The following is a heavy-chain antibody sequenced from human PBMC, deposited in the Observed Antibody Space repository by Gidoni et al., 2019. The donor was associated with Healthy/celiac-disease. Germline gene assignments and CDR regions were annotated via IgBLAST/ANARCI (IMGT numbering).Heavy chain of an antibody. Sequence: HPGRSLRLSCAASGFTFSSYGMHWVRQAPGKGLEWVAVIWYDGSNKYYADSVKGRFTISRDNSKNTLYLQMNSLRAEDTAVYYCARDALNGPPSNYFQHWGQGTLVTVSS. D-gene: IGHD2-8*01. CDR3: ARDALNGPPSNYFQH. J-gene: IGHJ1*01. CDR2: IWYDGSNK. CDR1: GFTFSSYG. V-gene: IGHV3-33*01.